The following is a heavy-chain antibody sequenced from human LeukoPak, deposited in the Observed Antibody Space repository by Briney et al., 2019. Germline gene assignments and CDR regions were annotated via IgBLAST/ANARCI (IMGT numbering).Heavy chain of an antibody. CDR3: AKRACTNEFDY. CDR1: GFTFSSYA. J-gene: IGHJ4*02. D-gene: IGHD1-1*01. V-gene: IGHV3-23*01. CDR2: ISSNGGNT. Sequence: GGSLRLSCAASGFTFSSYAMYWVRQAPGKGLDWVSAISSNGGNTFYADSVKGRFTISRDNSKNTVYLQMNSLRADDTAIYYYAKRACTNEFDYWGQGTLVTVSS.